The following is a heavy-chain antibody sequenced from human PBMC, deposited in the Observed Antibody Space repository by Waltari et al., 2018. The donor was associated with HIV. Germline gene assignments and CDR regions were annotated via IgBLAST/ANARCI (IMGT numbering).Heavy chain of an antibody. CDR2: IYYSGST. CDR3: ARVTTRTDDYVWGSYRYTGAFDI. V-gene: IGHV4-59*01. CDR1: GGSISSYY. Sequence: QVQLQESGPGLVKPSETLSLTCTAPGGSISSYYWSWIRQPPGQGLERIGYIYYSGSTNYNPSLKSRVTISVDTSKNQFSLKLSSVTAADTAVYYCARVTTRTDDYVWGSYRYTGAFDIWGQGTMVTVSS. J-gene: IGHJ3*02. D-gene: IGHD3-16*02.